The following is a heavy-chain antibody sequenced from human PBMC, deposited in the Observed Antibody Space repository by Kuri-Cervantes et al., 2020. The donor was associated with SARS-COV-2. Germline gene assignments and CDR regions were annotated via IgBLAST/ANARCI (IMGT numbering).Heavy chain of an antibody. V-gene: IGHV1-2*02. CDR1: GYTFTGYY. Sequence: ASVKVSCKASGYTFTGYYIHWVRQAPGHGLEWMGWINPSGGGTHYSQKFQDRVTMTRDTSIATAYMELNRLRSDDAAMYYCARDCSGTDCYVIVYGLSDWGQGTLVTVSS. CDR2: INPSGGGT. CDR3: ARDCSGTDCYVIVYGLSD. J-gene: IGHJ4*02. D-gene: IGHD2-2*01.